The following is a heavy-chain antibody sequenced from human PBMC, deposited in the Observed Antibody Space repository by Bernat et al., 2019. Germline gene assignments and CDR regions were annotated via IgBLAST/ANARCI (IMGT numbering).Heavy chain of an antibody. V-gene: IGHV3-66*01. CDR1: GFTVSNNY. CDR2: IYSGADT. J-gene: IGHJ4*02. Sequence: EVQLVESGGGLVQPGGSLRLSCAASGFTVSNNYVSWVRQAPGKGLEWVSVIYSGADTYYADSVKGRFTISRDNSKNTLYLQMNSLRAEDTAVYYCARDSQMVRGVYYFDYWGQGTLVTVSS. CDR3: ARDSQMVRGVYYFDY. D-gene: IGHD3-10*01.